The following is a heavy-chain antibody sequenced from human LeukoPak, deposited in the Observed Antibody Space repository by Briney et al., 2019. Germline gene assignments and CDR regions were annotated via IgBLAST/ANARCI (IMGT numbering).Heavy chain of an antibody. Sequence: GGSLRLSCAASGFTFSSYGMHWVRQAPGKGLEWVAVISYDGSNKYYADSVKGRFTISRDNSKNTLYLQMNGLRAEDTAVYYCAKDLYLQYCRGSACYLNYYNMDVWGQGTTVAVSS. CDR3: AKDLYLQYCRGSACYLNYYNMDV. D-gene: IGHD2-15*01. CDR2: ISYDGSNK. V-gene: IGHV3-30*18. J-gene: IGHJ6*02. CDR1: GFTFSSYG.